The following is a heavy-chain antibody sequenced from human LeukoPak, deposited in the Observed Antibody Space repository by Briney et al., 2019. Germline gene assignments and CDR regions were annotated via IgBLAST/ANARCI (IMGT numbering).Heavy chain of an antibody. CDR3: ARVDAYDFWSGYSFDY. CDR2: IYYSGST. D-gene: IGHD3-3*01. Sequence: PSETLSLTCTVSGGSISSSSYYWGWIRQPPGKGLEWIGSIYYSGSTYYNPSLKSRVTISVDTSKNQFSLKLSSVTAADTAVYYCARVDAYDFWSGYSFDYWGQGTLVTVSS. V-gene: IGHV4-39*01. CDR1: GGSISSSSYY. J-gene: IGHJ4*02.